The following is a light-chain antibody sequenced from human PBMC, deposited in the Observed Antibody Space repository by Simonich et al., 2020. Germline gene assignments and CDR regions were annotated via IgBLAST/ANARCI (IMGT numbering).Light chain of an antibody. V-gene: IGLV2-14*03. CDR2: DVS. CDR3: SSYAGSNPL. CDR1: SSDVGRYNY. J-gene: IGLJ2*01. Sequence: QSALTQPASVSGSPGQSITISCTGTSSDVGRYNYVSWYQQHPGKAPKLMIYDVSNRPSGVSNRFSGSKSGNTASLTVSGLQAEDEADYYCSSYAGSNPLFGGGTKLTVL.